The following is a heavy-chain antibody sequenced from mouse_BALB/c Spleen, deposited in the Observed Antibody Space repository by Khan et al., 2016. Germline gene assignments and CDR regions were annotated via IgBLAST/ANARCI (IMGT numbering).Heavy chain of an antibody. J-gene: IGHJ3*01. CDR1: GFSLTNSG. CDR2: IWDGGST. D-gene: IGHD2-3*01. V-gene: IGHV2-9*02. CDR3: ARYDQDFDACFAS. Sequence: QVQLKESGPGLVAPSQSLSITCTVSGFSLTNSGVHWVRQPPRKGLDWLGVIWDGGSTDYNSALMSRLSITRDTTQNQVFLKMNSLQTDDTAMYYCARYDQDFDACFASWGQGTLVTVSA.